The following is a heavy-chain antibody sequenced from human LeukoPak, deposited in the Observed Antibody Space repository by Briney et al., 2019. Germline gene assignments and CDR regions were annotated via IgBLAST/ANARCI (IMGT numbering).Heavy chain of an antibody. D-gene: IGHD2-2*01. V-gene: IGHV3-7*01. CDR1: GLTFSSYW. CDR3: ARVQGYCSSTSCRENY. Sequence: GGSLRLSCAVSGLTFSSYWMSWVRQAPGKGLEWVANIKHDGTEKYYVDSVKGRFTISRDNAKNSLYLQMNSLRAEDTAVYYCARVQGYCSSTSCRENYWGQGTLVTVSS. J-gene: IGHJ4*02. CDR2: IKHDGTEK.